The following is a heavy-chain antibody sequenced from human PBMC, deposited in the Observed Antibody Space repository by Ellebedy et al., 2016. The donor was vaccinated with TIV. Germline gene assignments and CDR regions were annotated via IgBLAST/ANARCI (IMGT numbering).Heavy chain of an antibody. J-gene: IGHJ4*02. CDR2: IKSKTDGGTT. Sequence: GESLKISXAASGFTFSNAWMSWVRQAPGKGLEWVGRIKSKTDGGTTDYAAPVKGRFTISRDDSKNTLYLQMNSLKTEDTAVYYCTTGGTWFGELISGTRDYWGQGTLVTVSS. V-gene: IGHV3-15*01. CDR3: TTGGTWFGELISGTRDY. D-gene: IGHD3-10*01. CDR1: GFTFSNAW.